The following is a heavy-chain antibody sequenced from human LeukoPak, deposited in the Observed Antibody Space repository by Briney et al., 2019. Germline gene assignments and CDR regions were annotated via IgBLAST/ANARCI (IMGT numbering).Heavy chain of an antibody. Sequence: SETLSLTCTVSGGSISSYYWGWIRQPPGKGLEWMGFIYYSGSSYYNPSLKSRVTVSVDTSKNQFSLKLTSVTAADTAFYYCAGADRHDYGEDYWGQGTLVTVSS. CDR2: IYYSGSS. CDR3: AGADRHDYGEDY. D-gene: IGHD4-17*01. CDR1: GGSISSYY. V-gene: IGHV4-59*04. J-gene: IGHJ4*02.